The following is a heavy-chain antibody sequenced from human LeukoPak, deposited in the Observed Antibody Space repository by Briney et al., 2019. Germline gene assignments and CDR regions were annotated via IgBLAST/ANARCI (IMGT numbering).Heavy chain of an antibody. V-gene: IGHV4-31*03. D-gene: IGHD3-22*01. CDR1: GGSISSGGYY. CDR3: ARVSYYDSSVDY. Sequence: PSETLSLTCTVSGGSISSGGYYWSWIRQHPGKGLEWIGYIYYSGSTYYNPSLKSRVTISVDTSKNQFSLKLSSVTAADTAVYYCARVSYYDSSVDYWGQGTLVTVSS. J-gene: IGHJ4*02. CDR2: IYYSGST.